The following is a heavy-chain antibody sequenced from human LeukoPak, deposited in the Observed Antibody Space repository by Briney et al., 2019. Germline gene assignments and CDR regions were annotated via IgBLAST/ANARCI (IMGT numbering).Heavy chain of an antibody. V-gene: IGHV3-30*03. D-gene: IGHD6-13*01. CDR1: GFTFSGYG. J-gene: IGHJ3*02. Sequence: GRSLRLSCAASGFTFSGYGMHWVRQAPGKGLEWVAVISYDGSNKYYADSVKGRFTISRDNSKNTLYLQMNSLRAEDTAVYYCASARPTSSWTAFDIWGQGTMVTVSS. CDR2: ISYDGSNK. CDR3: ASARPTSSWTAFDI.